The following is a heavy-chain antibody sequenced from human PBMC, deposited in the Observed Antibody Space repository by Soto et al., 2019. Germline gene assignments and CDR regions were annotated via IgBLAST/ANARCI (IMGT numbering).Heavy chain of an antibody. CDR2: ISSIGST. Sequence: QVQLQESGPGLVKPSQTLSLTCTVSGGSISSGDYFWSWIRQSPGKGLEWIGYISSIGSTYYNPSLKSRFSVSRDTYRNQFSLKRSSVTTTDTAVYYWPRGLVINPYYYHGMDGWGQVPTVTLAS. CDR3: PRGLVINPYYYHGMDG. CDR1: GGSISSGDYF. J-gene: IGHJ6*02. V-gene: IGHV4-30-4*01. D-gene: IGHD3-9*01.